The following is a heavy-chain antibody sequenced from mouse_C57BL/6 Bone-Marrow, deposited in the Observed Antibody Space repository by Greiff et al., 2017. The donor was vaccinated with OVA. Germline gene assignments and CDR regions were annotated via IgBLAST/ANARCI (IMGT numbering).Heavy chain of an antibody. CDR1: GYTFTSYW. J-gene: IGHJ4*01. CDR2: INPSSGYT. V-gene: IGHV1-7*01. Sequence: QVQLKQSGAELAKPGASVKLSCKASGYTFTSYWMHWVKQRPGQGLEWIGYINPSSGYTKYNQKFKDKATLTSYKSSSTAYMQLSSLTYEDSAVYYCARWYYAMDYWGQGTAVTVSS. CDR3: ARWYYAMDY.